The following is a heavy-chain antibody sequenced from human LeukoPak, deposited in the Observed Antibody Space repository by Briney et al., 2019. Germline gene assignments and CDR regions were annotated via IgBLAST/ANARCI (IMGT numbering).Heavy chain of an antibody. CDR1: GFTFSNYW. D-gene: IGHD6-19*01. CDR3: ARDMYSSGWSYYFDH. Sequence: GGSLRLFCAASGFTFSNYWMQWVRPAPGEGLVWVAHINSDGRSTRYADSVKGRFTISRDNAKNTLYVQMNRLRSEDTAVYYCARDMYSSGWSYYFDHWGQGTLVTVSS. V-gene: IGHV3-74*01. J-gene: IGHJ4*02. CDR2: INSDGRST.